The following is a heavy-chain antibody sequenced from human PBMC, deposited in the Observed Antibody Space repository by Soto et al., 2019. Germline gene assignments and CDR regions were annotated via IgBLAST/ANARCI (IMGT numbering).Heavy chain of an antibody. CDR3: AVINPRRYSSSPGSIGY. Sequence: SVKVSCKASGFTFTSSAVQWVRQARGQRLEWIGWIVVGSGNTNYAQKFQERVTITRDMSTSTAYMELSSLRSEDTAVYYCAVINPRRYSSSPGSIGYWGQGTLVTVSS. CDR1: GFTFTSSA. D-gene: IGHD6-6*01. J-gene: IGHJ4*02. CDR2: IVVGSGNT. V-gene: IGHV1-58*01.